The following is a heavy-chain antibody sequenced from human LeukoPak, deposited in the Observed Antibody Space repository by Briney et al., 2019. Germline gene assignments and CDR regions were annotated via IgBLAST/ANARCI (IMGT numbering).Heavy chain of an antibody. V-gene: IGHV3-49*04. CDR3: TRDIVSISQPYCFDY. D-gene: IGHD2-2*01. J-gene: IGHJ4*02. CDR1: GFTFGYHA. CDR2: IRSQAYSGTT. Sequence: PGGSLRLSCTASGFTFGYHAINWVRQAPGRGLEWVGFIRSQAYSGTTEYATSVKDRFTISRDDSKSIAYLQMNSLKTEDTAVYYCTRDIVSISQPYCFDYWGQGTLVTVSS.